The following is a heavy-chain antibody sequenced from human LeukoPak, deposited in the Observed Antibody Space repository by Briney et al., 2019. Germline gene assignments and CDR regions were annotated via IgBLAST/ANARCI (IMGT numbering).Heavy chain of an antibody. J-gene: IGHJ6*03. CDR2: INHSGST. Sequence: PSETLSLTCAVYGGSFSGYYWSWIRQPPGNGLEWIGEINHSGSTNYNPSLKSRVTISVDTSKNQFSLKLSSVTAADTAVYYCARVPYYDCWSGSRSDYYYMDVWGKGTTVTVSS. D-gene: IGHD3-3*01. CDR3: ARVPYYDCWSGSRSDYYYMDV. CDR1: GGSFSGYY. V-gene: IGHV4-34*01.